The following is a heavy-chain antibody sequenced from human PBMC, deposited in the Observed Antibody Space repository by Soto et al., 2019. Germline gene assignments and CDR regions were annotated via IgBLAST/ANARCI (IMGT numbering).Heavy chain of an antibody. CDR1: GCSISSYY. V-gene: IGHV4-59*01. D-gene: IGHD2-21*02. CDR3: ARDAQGRGGDSNWFDP. J-gene: IGHJ5*02. CDR2: IYYSGST. Sequence: PSETLSLTCTVSGCSISSYYWSWIRQPPGKGLEWIGYIYYSGSTNYNPSLKSRVTISVDTSKNQFSLKLSSVTAADTAVYYCARDAQGRGGDSNWFDPWGQGTLVTVSS.